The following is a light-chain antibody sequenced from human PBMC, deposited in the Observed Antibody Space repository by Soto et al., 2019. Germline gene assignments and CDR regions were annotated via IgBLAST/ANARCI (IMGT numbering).Light chain of an antibody. Sequence: EMVLTQSPATLSLSPGERATLSYSASQSVSSYLAWYQQKPGQAPRLLIYDACNRATGIPARFSGSGSGIDFTLTISSLEPEDFAVYYCQQRSNWPRTFGQGTKVEIK. CDR3: QQRSNWPRT. J-gene: IGKJ1*01. V-gene: IGKV3-11*01. CDR2: DAC. CDR1: QSVSSY.